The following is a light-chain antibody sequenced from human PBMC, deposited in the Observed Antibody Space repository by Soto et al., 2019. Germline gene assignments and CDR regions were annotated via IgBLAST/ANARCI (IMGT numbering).Light chain of an antibody. CDR1: QTVGSY. CDR2: NAS. V-gene: IGKV3-11*01. Sequence: EIVLTHSPATISLSPCERATLSCRASQTVGSYLAWYQQKPGQAPRLLIYNASNRATGIPARFGGSGSGTDFTLTISSLETEDFAVYYCQQRSNWPLTFGGGTK. J-gene: IGKJ4*01. CDR3: QQRSNWPLT.